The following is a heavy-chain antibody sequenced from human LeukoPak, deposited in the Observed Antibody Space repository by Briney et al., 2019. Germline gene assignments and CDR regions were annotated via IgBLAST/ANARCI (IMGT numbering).Heavy chain of an antibody. CDR3: ARIGSGWYWDY. CDR2: ISGGSDDI. CDR1: GFTFSTYN. Sequence: PGGSLRLSCAASGFTFSTYNMYWVRQAPGKGLEWVSSISGGSDDIYYADPVKGRFTISRDNSKNSLYLQMNSLRAEDTAVYYCARIGSGWYWDYWGQGTLVTVSS. D-gene: IGHD6-19*01. V-gene: IGHV3-21*01. J-gene: IGHJ4*02.